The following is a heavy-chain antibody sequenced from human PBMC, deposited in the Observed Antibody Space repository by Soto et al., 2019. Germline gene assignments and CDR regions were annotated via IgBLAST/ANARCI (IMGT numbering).Heavy chain of an antibody. V-gene: IGHV4-31*03. CDR2: IYYSGST. Sequence: PSETLSLTCTVSGGSISSGGYYWSWIRQHPGKGLEWIGYIYYSGSTYYNPSLKSRVTISVDTSKNQFSLKLSSVTAADTAVYYCAGDSSIPGLFGSGSYYYYGMDVWGQGTTVTVSS. CDR1: GGSISSGGYY. D-gene: IGHD3-10*01. J-gene: IGHJ6*02. CDR3: AGDSSIPGLFGSGSYYYYGMDV.